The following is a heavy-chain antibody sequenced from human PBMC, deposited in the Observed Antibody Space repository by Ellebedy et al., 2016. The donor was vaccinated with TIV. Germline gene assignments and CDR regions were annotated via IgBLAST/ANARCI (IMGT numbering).Heavy chain of an antibody. V-gene: IGHV3-48*03. J-gene: IGHJ6*02. Sequence: PGASLRLSCAASGFTFSSYEMNWVRQAPGKGLEWISYISSSGTSIYSADAVRCRLTMSSDHAKNSLYLQINSLRAEDTAVYYCARDPAPGTGYYYYGLDVWGQGTTVTVS. CDR2: ISSSGTSI. CDR1: GFTFSSYE. CDR3: ARDPAPGTGYYYYGLDV. D-gene: IGHD1-1*01.